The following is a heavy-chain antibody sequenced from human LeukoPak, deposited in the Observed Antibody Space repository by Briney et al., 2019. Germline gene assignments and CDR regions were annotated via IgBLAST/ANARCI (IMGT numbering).Heavy chain of an antibody. Sequence: PGGSLRLSCAASGFTFSSFGMSWVRQAPGKGLEWVSAISGSGGSTYYADSVRGRFTISRDNSKNTLYLQMNSLRAEDTAVYYCAKGVLRYFDYWGQGTLVIVSS. CDR1: GFTFSSFG. CDR2: ISGSGGST. J-gene: IGHJ4*02. V-gene: IGHV3-23*01. CDR3: AKGVLRYFDY. D-gene: IGHD3-9*01.